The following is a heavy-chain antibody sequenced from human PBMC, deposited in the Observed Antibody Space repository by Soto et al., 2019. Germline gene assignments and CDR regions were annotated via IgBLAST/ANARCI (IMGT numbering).Heavy chain of an antibody. D-gene: IGHD6-19*01. V-gene: IGHV4-34*01. J-gene: IGHJ6*02. CDR2: INHSGST. CDR1: GGSFSGYY. Sequence: XTLSHPCPVYGGSFSGYYWSWIRQPPGKGLEWIGEINHSGSTNYNPSLKSRVTISVDTSKNQFSLTLSSLTAAHTAVYYCARGRQWLVSHYYYYYGMDVWGQGTTVTVSS. CDR3: ARGRQWLVSHYYYYYGMDV.